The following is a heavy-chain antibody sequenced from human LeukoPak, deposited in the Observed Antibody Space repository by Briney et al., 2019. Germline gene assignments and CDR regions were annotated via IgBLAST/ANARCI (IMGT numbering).Heavy chain of an antibody. CDR3: ARGRYNWNRNWFDP. CDR2: INPNSGGT. CDR1: GYTFTGYY. Sequence: ASVKVSCKASGYTFTGYYMHWVRQAPGQGLEWRGWINPNSGGTNYAQKFQGRVTMTRDTSISTAYMELSRLRSDDTAVYYCARGRYNWNRNWFDPWGQGTLVTVSS. J-gene: IGHJ5*02. V-gene: IGHV1-2*02. D-gene: IGHD1-20*01.